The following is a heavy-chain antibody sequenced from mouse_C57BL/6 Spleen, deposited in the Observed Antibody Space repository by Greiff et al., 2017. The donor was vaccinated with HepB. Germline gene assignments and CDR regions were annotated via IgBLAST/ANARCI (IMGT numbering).Heavy chain of an antibody. CDR1: GYTFNSYW. V-gene: IGHV1-52*01. D-gene: IGHD6-5*01. J-gene: IGHJ2*01. Sequence: QVQLQQPGAELVRPGSSVKLSCKASGYTFNSYWMHWVKQRPIQGLEWIGNIDPSDSETHYNQKFKDKATLTTDKSSSTAYMPRSSLTSEDSAVYYCAKAYSIYFDYWGQGTTLTVSS. CDR2: IDPSDSET. CDR3: AKAYSIYFDY.